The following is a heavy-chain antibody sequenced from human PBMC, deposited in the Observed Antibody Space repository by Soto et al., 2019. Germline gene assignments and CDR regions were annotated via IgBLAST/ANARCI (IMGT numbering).Heavy chain of an antibody. CDR3: ARLDRRLYYYAMDV. J-gene: IGHJ6*02. CDR2: IDPTDSHT. D-gene: IGHD3-3*01. V-gene: IGHV5-10-1*03. Sequence: EPQLEQSGAEVKKPGESLRISCKGSGYSFTSYWISWVRQMPGKGLEWMGRIDPTDSHTYYSPSFQGHITISADKSISTYYLHWSSLKASDTAIYYCARLDRRLYYYAMDVWGQGTTVTVSS. CDR1: GYSFTSYW.